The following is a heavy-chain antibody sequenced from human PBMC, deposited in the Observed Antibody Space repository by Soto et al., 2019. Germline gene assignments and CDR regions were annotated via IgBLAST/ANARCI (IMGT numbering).Heavy chain of an antibody. CDR1: GFSFSSHA. J-gene: IGHJ3*02. CDR2: IWSDGRTK. V-gene: IGHV3-33*01. D-gene: IGHD3-16*01. Sequence: LRLSCAASGFSFSSHAMHWVRQAPGKGLEWVALIWSDGRTKYYADSVKGRFTIARDNSKNTLDLQMNTLRAEDTAVYYCARAQGNDESGSYDLRADIWGQGTTVTVSS. CDR3: ARAQGNDESGSYDLRADI.